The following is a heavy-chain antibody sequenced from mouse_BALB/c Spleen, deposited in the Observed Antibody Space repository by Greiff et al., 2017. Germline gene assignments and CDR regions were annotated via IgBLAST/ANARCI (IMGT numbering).Heavy chain of an antibody. J-gene: IGHJ2*01. D-gene: IGHD2-1*01. CDR1: GYSITSDYA. CDR3: AREGNYAYFDY. V-gene: IGHV3-2*02. CDR2: ISYSGST. Sequence: VQLKESGPGLVKPSQSLSLTCTVTGYSITSDYAWNWIRQFPGNKLEWMGYISYSGSTSYNPSLKSRISITRDTSKNQFFLQLNSVTTEDTATYYCAREGNYAYFDYWGQGTTLTVSS.